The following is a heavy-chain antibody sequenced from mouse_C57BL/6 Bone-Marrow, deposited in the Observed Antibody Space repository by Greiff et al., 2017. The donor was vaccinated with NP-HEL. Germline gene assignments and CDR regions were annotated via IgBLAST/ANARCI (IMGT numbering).Heavy chain of an antibody. CDR1: GYTFTDYE. CDR3: TRTLLLPYYFDY. V-gene: IGHV1-15*01. CDR2: IDPETGGT. D-gene: IGHD1-1*01. J-gene: IGHJ2*01. Sequence: VQLQQSGTELVRPGASVTLSCKASGYTFTDYEMHWVKQTPVHGLEWIGAIDPETGGTAYNQKFKGKAILTADKSSSTAYMELRSLTSEDSAVYYGTRTLLLPYYFDYWGQGTTLTVSS.